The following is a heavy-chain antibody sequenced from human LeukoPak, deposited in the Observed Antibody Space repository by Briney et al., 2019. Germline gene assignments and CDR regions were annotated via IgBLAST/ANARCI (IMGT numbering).Heavy chain of an antibody. D-gene: IGHD5-12*01. J-gene: IGHJ4*02. CDR1: GGSIGSYY. V-gene: IGHV4-59*01. CDR2: IYYREST. Sequence: SETLSLTCTVSGGSIGSYYWSCIPQPPGKGLGWIGYIYYRESTNYNPSLKGRVTISVDTSKNQFSLKLSSVTAADTAVYYCARESGYDYLFDYWGQGTLVTVSS. CDR3: ARESGYDYLFDY.